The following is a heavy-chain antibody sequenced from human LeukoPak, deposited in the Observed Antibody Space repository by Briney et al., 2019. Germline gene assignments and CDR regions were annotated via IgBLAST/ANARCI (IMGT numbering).Heavy chain of an antibody. CDR1: GYTFTGYY. J-gene: IGHJ4*02. CDR2: INPNSGGT. Sequence: ASVKDSCKASGYTFTGYYMHWVRQAPGQGLEWMGWINPNSGGTNYAQKFQGRVTMTRDTSISTAYMELSRLRSDDTAVYYCARGGRLRYFDWHEGYFDYWGQGTLVTVSS. V-gene: IGHV1-2*02. D-gene: IGHD3-9*01. CDR3: ARGGRLRYFDWHEGYFDY.